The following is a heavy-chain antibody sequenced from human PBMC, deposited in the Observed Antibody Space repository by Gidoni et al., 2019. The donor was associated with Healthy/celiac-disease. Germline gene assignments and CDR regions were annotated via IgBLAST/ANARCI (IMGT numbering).Heavy chain of an antibody. CDR2: IFSNDEK. CDR3: ARTGEVDIGLDY. D-gene: IGHD2-8*01. J-gene: IGHJ4*02. Sequence: QVPLKESGPVLVKPTETLTLTCTLSGFSLSNARMGVSWIRQPAGKALEWLAHIFSNDEKSYRTSLKSRLTISKDTSKSQVVLTMTNMDPVDTATDYCARTGEVDIGLDYWGQGTLVTVSS. V-gene: IGHV2-26*01. CDR1: GFSLSNARMG.